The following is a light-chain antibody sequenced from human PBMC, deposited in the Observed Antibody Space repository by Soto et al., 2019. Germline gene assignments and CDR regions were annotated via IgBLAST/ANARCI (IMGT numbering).Light chain of an antibody. J-gene: IGKJ4*01. CDR3: LQDYNYPLT. V-gene: IGKV1-6*01. CDR2: AAS. Sequence: AIQMTQSPSSLSASVGDRVTITCRASQGIRNDLGWYQQKPGKVPKLLIYAASSLQSGVPSRFSGSGSGTDFTLTISSLHPEDFATYYCLQDYNYPLTFGGGIKVDIK. CDR1: QGIRND.